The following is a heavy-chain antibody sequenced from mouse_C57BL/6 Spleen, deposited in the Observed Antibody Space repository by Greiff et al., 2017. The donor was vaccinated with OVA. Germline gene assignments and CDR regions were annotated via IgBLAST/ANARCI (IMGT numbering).Heavy chain of an antibody. CDR3: ARNYGSSLSYWYFDV. V-gene: IGHV1-69*01. Sequence: VQLQQPGAELVMPGASVKLSCKASGYTFTSYWMHWVKQRPGQGLEWIGEIDPSDSYTNYNQKFKGKSTLTVDKSSSTAYMQLSSLTSEDSAVYYCARNYGSSLSYWYFDVWGTGTTVTVSS. J-gene: IGHJ1*03. D-gene: IGHD1-1*01. CDR2: IDPSDSYT. CDR1: GYTFTSYW.